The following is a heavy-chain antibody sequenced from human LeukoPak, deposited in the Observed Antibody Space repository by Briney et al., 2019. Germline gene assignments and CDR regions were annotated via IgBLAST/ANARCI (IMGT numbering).Heavy chain of an antibody. CDR1: GYSINSGFY. V-gene: IGHV4-38-2*02. D-gene: IGHD1-26*01. CDR2: IYHSGST. J-gene: IGHJ4*02. Sequence: SETLSLTCTVSGYSINSGFYWGWIRQPPGKGLEWIGSIYHSGSTHYKSSLKSRVIISVDTSKNQLSLKLTSVTAADTAVYYCARGVGLTQAGAFDFWGQGTLVTVSS. CDR3: ARGVGLTQAGAFDF.